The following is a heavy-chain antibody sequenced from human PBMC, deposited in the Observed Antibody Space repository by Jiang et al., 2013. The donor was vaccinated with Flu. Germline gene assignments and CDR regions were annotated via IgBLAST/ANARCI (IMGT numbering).Heavy chain of an antibody. J-gene: IGHJ4*02. CDR3: VRRQGDFIDS. D-gene: IGHD2/OR15-2a*01. V-gene: IGHV5-51*01. CDR2: IYPGDSDA. Sequence: WMGSIYPGDSDARYSPSFQGQVTISADKSISTAFLEWRGLKASDTAIYYCVRRQGDFIDSWGQGTLVTVSS.